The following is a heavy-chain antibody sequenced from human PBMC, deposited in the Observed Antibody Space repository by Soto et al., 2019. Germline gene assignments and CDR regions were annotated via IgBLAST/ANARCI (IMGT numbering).Heavy chain of an antibody. CDR3: VRASGNYFFDY. V-gene: IGHV3-74*01. J-gene: IGHJ4*02. CDR2: IKSDGSIT. CDR1: GFTFSNYW. D-gene: IGHD1-26*01. Sequence: EVQLVESGGGLVQPGGSLRLSCAVSGFTFSNYWMHWVRQAPGKGLVWVSRIKSDGSITTYADSVKGRFTISRDNAKNTLYLQMNNVRGEDTAVYYCVRASGNYFFDYWGQGTVVTVSS.